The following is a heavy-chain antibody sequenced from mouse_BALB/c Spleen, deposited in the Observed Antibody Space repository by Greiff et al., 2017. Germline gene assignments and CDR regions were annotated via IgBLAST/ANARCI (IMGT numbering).Heavy chain of an antibody. V-gene: IGHV14-3*02. CDR3: AKDGYYVWFAY. J-gene: IGHJ3*01. D-gene: IGHD2-3*01. Sequence: VQLQQSGAELVKPGASVKLSCTASGFNIKDTYMHWVKQRPEQGLEWIGRIDPANGNTKYDPKFQGKATITADTSSNTAYLQLSSLTSEDTAVYYCAKDGYYVWFAYWGQGTLVTVSA. CDR1: GFNIKDTY. CDR2: IDPANGNT.